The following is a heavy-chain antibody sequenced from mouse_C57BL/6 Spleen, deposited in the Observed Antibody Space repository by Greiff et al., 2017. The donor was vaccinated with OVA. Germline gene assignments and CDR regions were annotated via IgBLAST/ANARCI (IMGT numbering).Heavy chain of an antibody. J-gene: IGHJ1*03. Sequence: VQLQQSGPELVEPGASVKMSCKASGYTFTDYNMHWVQQSPGKSLEWIGYINPNNGGTSYNQKFKGKATLTVDKSSSTAYMELRSLTSEDSAVYYCAGSYCYGSDDDWYFDDWGTGTTVTVSS. CDR3: AGSYCYGSDDDWYFDD. V-gene: IGHV1-22*01. D-gene: IGHD1-1*01. CDR2: INPNNGGT. CDR1: GYTFTDYN.